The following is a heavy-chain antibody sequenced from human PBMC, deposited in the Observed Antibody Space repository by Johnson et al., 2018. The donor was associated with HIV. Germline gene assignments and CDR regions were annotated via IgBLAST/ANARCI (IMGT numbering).Heavy chain of an antibody. V-gene: IGHV3-20*04. CDR2: INWNSGSI. CDR3: ARVQLLADDVFNI. Sequence: VQLVESGGGVVRPGGSLRLSCAASGFTFDDYGMSWVRQAPGKGLEWVSGINWNSGSIGYADSVKGRFTISRDNAKNTLYLQMDSLGAEDTAVYYCARVQLLADDVFNIWGQGTMVTVSS. D-gene: IGHD3-10*01. CDR1: GFTFDDYG. J-gene: IGHJ3*02.